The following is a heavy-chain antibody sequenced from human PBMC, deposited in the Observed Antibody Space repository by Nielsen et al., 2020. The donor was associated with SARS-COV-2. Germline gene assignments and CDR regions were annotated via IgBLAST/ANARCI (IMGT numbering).Heavy chain of an antibody. Sequence: GESLKISCAASGFAFRTHSMNWLRQAPGKGLEWISYISSGGHSIYYADSVKGRFTISRDNSKNTVYLQMNSLRPEDTAVYYCTKVLFSSSWQAPFDSWGQGTLVTVSS. CDR3: TKVLFSSSWQAPFDS. CDR2: ISSGGHSI. V-gene: IGHV3-48*01. J-gene: IGHJ4*02. D-gene: IGHD6-13*01. CDR1: GFAFRTHS.